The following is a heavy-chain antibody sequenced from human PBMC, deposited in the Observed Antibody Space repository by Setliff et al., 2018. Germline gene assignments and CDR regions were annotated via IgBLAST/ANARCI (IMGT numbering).Heavy chain of an antibody. J-gene: IGHJ3*02. CDR2: TFYRSKWYY. CDR3: ARDSELGLDALDI. V-gene: IGHV6-1*01. Sequence: TLSLPCAISGDSVSSNGAAWNWIRQSPSGGLEWLGRTFYRSKWYYDYALSVKSRITVNPDTSKNQFSLHLNSVTPEDTAVYYCARDSELGLDALDIWGQGTMVTVSS. D-gene: IGHD7-27*01. CDR1: GDSVSSNGAA.